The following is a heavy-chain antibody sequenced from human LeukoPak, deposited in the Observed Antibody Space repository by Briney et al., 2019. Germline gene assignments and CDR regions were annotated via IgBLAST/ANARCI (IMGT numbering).Heavy chain of an antibody. CDR3: ARARPPRIAARLHYYYSYMDV. CDR1: GGTFSSYA. CDR2: IIPIFGTP. V-gene: IGHV1-69*05. J-gene: IGHJ6*03. D-gene: IGHD6-6*01. Sequence: SVKVSCKASGGTFSSYAISWVRQAPGQGLEWMGGIIPIFGTPHYPQKFQGRVTITTDESTSTAYMELSSLRSEDTAVYYCARARPPRIAARLHYYYSYMDVWGKGTTVTVSS.